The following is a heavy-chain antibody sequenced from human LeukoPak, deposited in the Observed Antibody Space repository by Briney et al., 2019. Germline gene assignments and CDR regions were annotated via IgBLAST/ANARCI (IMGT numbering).Heavy chain of an antibody. Sequence: QPGGSLRLSCAASGFTFSSYAMSWVRQAPGKGLEWVSAISGSGGSTYYADSVKGRFTISRDNSKNTLYLQMNSLRAEDTAVYYCARATYYYDSSGYYGAFDIWGQGTMVTVSS. J-gene: IGHJ3*02. CDR3: ARATYYYDSSGYYGAFDI. V-gene: IGHV3-23*01. D-gene: IGHD3-22*01. CDR1: GFTFSSYA. CDR2: ISGSGGST.